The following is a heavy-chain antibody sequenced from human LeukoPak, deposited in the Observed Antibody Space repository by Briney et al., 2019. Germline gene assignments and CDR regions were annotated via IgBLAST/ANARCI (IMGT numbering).Heavy chain of an antibody. J-gene: IGHJ3*02. V-gene: IGHV1-2*02. CDR3: ARGFDYGLLNDAFDI. CDR1: GYTFTDYY. Sequence: ASVKVSCKASGYTFTDYYLHWVRQAPGQGLEWMGWINPNSGGTNYAQKFQGRVTMTRDTSISTAYMELSRLRSDDTAVYYCARGFDYGLLNDAFDIWGQGTMVTVSS. CDR2: INPNSGGT. D-gene: IGHD4-17*01.